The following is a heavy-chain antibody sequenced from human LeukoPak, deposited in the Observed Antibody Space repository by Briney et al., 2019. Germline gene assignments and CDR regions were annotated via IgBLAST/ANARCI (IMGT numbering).Heavy chain of an antibody. CDR2: IYSGGNT. CDR1: GFTFRKYW. V-gene: IGHV3-66*04. D-gene: IGHD5-18*01. CDR3: ARRGHGYGSPFDY. Sequence: PGGSLRLSCAASGFTFRKYWLHWVRQAPGKGLEWASMIYSGGNTFYTDSVKGRFIISRDNSKNTLDLQMNSLRAEDTAVYYCARRGHGYGSPFDYWGQGTLVTVSS. J-gene: IGHJ4*02.